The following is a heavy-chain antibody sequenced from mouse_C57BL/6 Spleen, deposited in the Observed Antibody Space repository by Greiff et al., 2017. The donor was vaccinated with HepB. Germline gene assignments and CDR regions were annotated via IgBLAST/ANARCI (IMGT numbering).Heavy chain of an antibody. CDR2: INYDGSST. D-gene: IGHD2-4*01. CDR3: ARAHYDYETWFAY. V-gene: IGHV5-16*01. J-gene: IGHJ3*01. Sequence: EVQLVESEGGLVQPGSSMKLSCTASGFTFSDYYMAWVRQVPEKGLEWVANINYDGSSTYYLDSLKSRFIISRDNAKNILYLQMSSLKSEDTATYYCARAHYDYETWFAYWGQGTLVTVSA. CDR1: GFTFSDYY.